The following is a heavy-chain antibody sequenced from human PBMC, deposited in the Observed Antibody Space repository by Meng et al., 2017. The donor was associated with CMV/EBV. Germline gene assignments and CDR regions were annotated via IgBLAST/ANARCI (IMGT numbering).Heavy chain of an antibody. CDR2: ITSDGTYT. J-gene: IGHJ4*02. V-gene: IGHV3-74*01. CDR3: ARASGGKYSGYDYTFDY. CDR1: GFTFSNAW. Sequence: GESLKISCAASGFTFSNAWMSWVRQAPGKGLVWVSHITSDGTYTSYADFVKGRFTISRDNAKNTLYLQMNSLGAEDTAVYYCARASGGKYSGYDYTFDYWGQGTLVTVSS. D-gene: IGHD5-12*01.